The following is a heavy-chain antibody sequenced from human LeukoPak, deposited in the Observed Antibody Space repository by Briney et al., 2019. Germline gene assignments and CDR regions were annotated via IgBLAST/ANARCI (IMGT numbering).Heavy chain of an antibody. J-gene: IGHJ4*02. Sequence: GGSLRLSCAASGFTFSSYSMNWVRQAPGKGLEWVSYISSSSSTIYYADSVKGRFTISRDNAKNSLYLQMNSLRAEDTAVYYCARARTGYSSSWSGYWGQGTLVTVSS. CDR1: GFTFSSYS. V-gene: IGHV3-48*01. D-gene: IGHD6-13*01. CDR3: ARARTGYSSSWSGY. CDR2: ISSSSSTI.